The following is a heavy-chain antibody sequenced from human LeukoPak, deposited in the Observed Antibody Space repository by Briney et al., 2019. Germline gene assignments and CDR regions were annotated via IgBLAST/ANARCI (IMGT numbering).Heavy chain of an antibody. CDR1: GFTFSSYA. D-gene: IGHD3-10*01. CDR3: AKEGGRYYGSGSYYPIDY. V-gene: IGHV3-23*01. J-gene: IGHJ4*02. Sequence: GGSLILSCAASGFTFSSYAMSWVRQAPGKGLEWVSAISGSGGSTYYADSVKGRFTISRDNSKNTLYLQMNSLRAEDTAVYYCAKEGGRYYGSGSYYPIDYWGQGTLVTVSS. CDR2: ISGSGGST.